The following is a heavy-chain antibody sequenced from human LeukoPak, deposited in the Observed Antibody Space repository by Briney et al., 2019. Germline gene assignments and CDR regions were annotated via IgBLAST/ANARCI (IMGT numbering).Heavy chain of an antibody. V-gene: IGHV3-23*01. D-gene: IGHD3-3*01. CDR2: ISGSGGST. Sequence: GGSLRLSCAASGFTFSSYAMSWVRQAPGKGLEWVSAISGSGGSTYYADSVKGRFTISRDNSKNTLYLQMNSLRAEDTAVYYCAKTQFVLRFLEWLPPSDYWGQGTLVTVSS. CDR3: AKTQFVLRFLEWLPPSDY. CDR1: GFTFSSYA. J-gene: IGHJ4*02.